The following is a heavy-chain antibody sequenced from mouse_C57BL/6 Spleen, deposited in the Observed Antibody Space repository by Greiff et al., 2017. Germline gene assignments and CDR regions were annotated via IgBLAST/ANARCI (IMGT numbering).Heavy chain of an antibody. CDR2: IDPANGNT. V-gene: IGHV14-3*01. D-gene: IGHD2-4*01. Sequence: EVQLQQSVAELVRPGASVKLSCTASGFNIKNTYMHWVKQRPEQGLEWIGRIDPANGNTKYAPKFQGKATITADTSSSTAYMQLSSLTYEDSAVYYCARSDDYDEAWFAYWGQGTLVTVSA. CDR3: ARSDDYDEAWFAY. CDR1: GFNIKNTY. J-gene: IGHJ3*01.